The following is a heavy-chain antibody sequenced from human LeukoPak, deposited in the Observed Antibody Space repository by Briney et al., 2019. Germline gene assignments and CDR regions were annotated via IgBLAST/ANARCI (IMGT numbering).Heavy chain of an antibody. CDR1: GDTFSSYA. J-gene: IGHJ4*02. V-gene: IGHV1-69*04. CDR2: IIPILGVA. CDR3: ARVRQDYGDYYFDY. D-gene: IGHD4-17*01. Sequence: ASVKVSCKASGDTFSSYAISWVRQAPGQGLEWMGRIIPILGVANYARKFQGRVTIIADKSTSTAYTELSSLRSEDTAVYYCARVRQDYGDYYFDYWGQGTLVTVSS.